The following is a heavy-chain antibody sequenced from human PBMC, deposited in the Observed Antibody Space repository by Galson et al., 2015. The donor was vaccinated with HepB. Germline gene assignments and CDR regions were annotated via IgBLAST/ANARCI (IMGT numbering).Heavy chain of an antibody. D-gene: IGHD2-15*01. CDR2: IGSEDGET. V-gene: IGHV1-24*01. Sequence: SVKVSCKVSGYTLTELSVHWVRQAPGKGLEWMGGIGSEDGETIYAQKFQGRVTMTEDTSTDTAYMELSSLRSEDTAVYYCATGVFCGGGSCLHFDYWGQGTLVTVSS. CDR1: GYTLTELS. J-gene: IGHJ4*02. CDR3: ATGVFCGGGSCLHFDY.